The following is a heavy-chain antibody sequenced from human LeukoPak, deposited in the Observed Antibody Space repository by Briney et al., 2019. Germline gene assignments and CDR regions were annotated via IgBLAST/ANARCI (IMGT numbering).Heavy chain of an antibody. V-gene: IGHV1-69*13. CDR1: GGTFSRYA. CDR2: IIPIFGTA. CDR3: ARDGPMAAAGTGY. J-gene: IGHJ4*02. Sequence: SVKVSCKASGGTFSRYAISWVRQAPGQGLEWMGGIIPIFGTANYAQKFQGRVTITADESTSTAYMELSSLRSEDTAVYYCARDGPMAAAGTGYWGQGTLVTVSS. D-gene: IGHD6-13*01.